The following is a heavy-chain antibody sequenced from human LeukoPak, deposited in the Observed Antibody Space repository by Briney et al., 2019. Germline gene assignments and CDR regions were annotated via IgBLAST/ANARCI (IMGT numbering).Heavy chain of an antibody. CDR2: IYHSGST. CDR1: GGSISSSNW. D-gene: IGHD3-16*02. CDR3: AREPAGIESYLDY. V-gene: IGHV4-4*02. Sequence: SETLSLTCAVSGGSISSSNWWSWVRQPPGKGLEWIGEIYHSGSTNYNPSLKSRGTISVDTSKNQFSLKLSSVAAAEIAVDYCAREPAGIESYLDYWGQGPLVTVSS. J-gene: IGHJ4*02.